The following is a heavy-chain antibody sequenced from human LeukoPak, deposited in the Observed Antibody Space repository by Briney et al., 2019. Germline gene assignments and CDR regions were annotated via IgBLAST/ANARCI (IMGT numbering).Heavy chain of an antibody. CDR1: GFTFDDYA. D-gene: IGHD3-10*01. CDR2: ISWNSGSI. Sequence: PGGSLRLSCAASGFTFDDYAMHWVRQAPGKGQEWVSGISWNSGSIGYADSVKGRFTISRDNAKNSLYLQMNSLRAEDTALYYCAKGLWFGEFPRHDAFDIWGQGTMVTVSS. CDR3: AKGLWFGEFPRHDAFDI. V-gene: IGHV3-9*01. J-gene: IGHJ3*02.